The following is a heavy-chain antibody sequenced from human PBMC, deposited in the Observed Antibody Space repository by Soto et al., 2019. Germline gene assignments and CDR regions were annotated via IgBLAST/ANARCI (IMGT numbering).Heavy chain of an antibody. CDR2: ISAYNGNT. CDR3: ASGYYGSGSYYNGVRTGYYYYGMDV. Sequence: ASVKVSCKASGYTFTSYGISWVRQAPGQGLEWMGWISAYNGNTNYAQKLQGRVTMTTDTSTSTAYMELRSLRSDDTAVYYCASGYYGSGSYYNGVRTGYYYYGMDVWGQGTTVTVSS. J-gene: IGHJ6*02. V-gene: IGHV1-18*01. CDR1: GYTFTSYG. D-gene: IGHD3-10*01.